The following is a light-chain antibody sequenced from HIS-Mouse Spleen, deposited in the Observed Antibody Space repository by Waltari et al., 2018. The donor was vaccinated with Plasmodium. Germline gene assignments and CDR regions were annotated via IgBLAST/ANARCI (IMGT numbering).Light chain of an antibody. CDR1: QSVSSN. V-gene: IGKV3-15*01. CDR2: GAS. J-gene: IGKJ3*01. CDR3: QQYNNWSFT. Sequence: EIVMTQSPATLSVSPGERATLSSRASQSVSSNLACYQHKPGQAPRLLIYGASTRATGIPARFSGSGSGTEFTLTISSLQSEDFAVYYCQQYNNWSFTFGPGTKVDIK.